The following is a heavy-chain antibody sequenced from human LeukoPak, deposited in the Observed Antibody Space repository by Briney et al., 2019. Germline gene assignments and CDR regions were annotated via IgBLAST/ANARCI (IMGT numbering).Heavy chain of an antibody. V-gene: IGHV4-61*01. CDR1: GGSVSNSLYY. Sequence: PSETLSLTCTVSGGSVSNSLYYWSWIRQPPGKGLEWIGYIYYNGDTNYHPSLKSQVIISIDTSSNQFSLRLNSMTAADTAVYYCARVLRAASWRSYDYWGQGSLVTVSS. CDR3: ARVLRAASWRSYDY. CDR2: IYYNGDT. D-gene: IGHD5-18*01. J-gene: IGHJ4*02.